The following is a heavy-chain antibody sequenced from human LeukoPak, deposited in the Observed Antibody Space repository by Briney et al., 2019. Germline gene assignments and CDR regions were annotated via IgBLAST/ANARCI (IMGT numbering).Heavy chain of an antibody. CDR2: IYSGGST. V-gene: IGHV3-66*01. CDR3: ARDTDSSSPGD. Sequence: GGSLRLSCAASGFTVSSNYMSWVRQAPGKGLEWVSVIYSGGSTYYADSVKGRFTISRDNSKNTLYLQMNSLRAEDTAVYYCARDTDSSSPGDWGQGTLVTVSS. D-gene: IGHD6-13*01. CDR1: GFTVSSNY. J-gene: IGHJ4*02.